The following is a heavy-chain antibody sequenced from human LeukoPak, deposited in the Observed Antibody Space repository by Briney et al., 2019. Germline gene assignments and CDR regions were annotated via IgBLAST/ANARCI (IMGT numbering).Heavy chain of an antibody. CDR1: GGSISSSSYY. D-gene: IGHD3-22*01. CDR2: IYYSGST. V-gene: IGHV4-39*01. J-gene: IGHJ4*02. CDR3: ARPISSNYYDSSGDDY. Sequence: SGTLSLTCTVSGGSISSSSYYWGWIRQPPGKGLEWIGSIYYSGSTYYNPSLKSRVTISVDTSKNQFSLKLSSVTAADTAVYYCARPISSNYYDSSGDDYWGQGTLVTVSS.